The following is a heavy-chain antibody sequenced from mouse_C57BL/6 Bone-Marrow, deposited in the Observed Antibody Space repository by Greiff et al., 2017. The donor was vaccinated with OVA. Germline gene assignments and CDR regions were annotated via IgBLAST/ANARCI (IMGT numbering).Heavy chain of an antibody. CDR1: GFSLSTSGMG. J-gene: IGHJ2*01. D-gene: IGHD1-1*01. CDR3: ARRTHYYGSGYEGYFDD. V-gene: IGHV8-12*01. Sequence: QVQLKESGPGILQSSQTLSLTCSFSGFSLSTSGMGVSWIRQPSGKGLEWLAHIYWDDAKRYNPSVKRGLTSSKDTSRNQVVLTITSVYTAETATYYCARRTHYYGSGYEGYFDDWGKGTTLTVSS. CDR2: IYWDDAK.